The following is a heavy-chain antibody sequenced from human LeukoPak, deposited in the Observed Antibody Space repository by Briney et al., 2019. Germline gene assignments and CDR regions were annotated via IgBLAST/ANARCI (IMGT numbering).Heavy chain of an antibody. Sequence: SETLSLTCTVSGDSISRSGFYWSWIRQHPGTGLEWIAYIHYIGNTYYNPSLEGRVTMSVDTSSNQFSLNVGSVTAADTAFYYCARVRDDFFFDFWGQGLLVTVSS. D-gene: IGHD3-3*01. CDR1: GDSISRSGFY. CDR3: ARVRDDFFFDF. CDR2: IHYIGNT. J-gene: IGHJ4*02. V-gene: IGHV4-31*03.